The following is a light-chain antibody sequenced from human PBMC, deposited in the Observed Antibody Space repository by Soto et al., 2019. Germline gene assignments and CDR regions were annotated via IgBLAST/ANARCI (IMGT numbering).Light chain of an antibody. Sequence: DIQMTQSPSTLSASVGDRVTITCRASQSISSWLAWYQQKPGKTPKLLIYKASSLESGVPSRFSGSGSGTEFTLTISSLQPDDFATYYCQQYNSYPYTFGQGTKLEIK. CDR2: KAS. V-gene: IGKV1-5*03. CDR3: QQYNSYPYT. CDR1: QSISSW. J-gene: IGKJ2*01.